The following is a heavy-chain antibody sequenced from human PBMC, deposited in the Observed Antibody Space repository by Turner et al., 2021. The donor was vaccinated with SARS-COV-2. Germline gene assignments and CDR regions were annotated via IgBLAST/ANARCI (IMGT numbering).Heavy chain of an antibody. Sequence: QVQLQESAPGLLKPSQTLSLTCTVPGGSISSDDYYWRWIRQHPGKGLEWIGYIYYSGSTYYNPSLKSRVTISVDTSKNQFSLKLSSVTAADTAVYYCARTKGYCSSTSCYLDYWGQGTLVTVSS. CDR3: ARTKGYCSSTSCYLDY. D-gene: IGHD2-2*01. CDR2: IYYSGST. CDR1: GGSISSDDYY. V-gene: IGHV4-31*03. J-gene: IGHJ4*02.